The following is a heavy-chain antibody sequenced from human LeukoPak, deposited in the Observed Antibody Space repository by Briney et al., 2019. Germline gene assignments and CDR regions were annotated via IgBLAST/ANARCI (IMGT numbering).Heavy chain of an antibody. Sequence: GGSLRLSCAASGFTFSSYGMHWVRQAPGKGLEWVALIWYDGNNKYYADSVKGRFTISRDNSKNALYLQLNSLRAEDTAVYYCARQHCSGGDCYFFDWGQGTLVTVSS. V-gene: IGHV3-33*01. J-gene: IGHJ4*02. D-gene: IGHD2-15*01. CDR1: GFTFSSYG. CDR3: ARQHCSGGDCYFFD. CDR2: IWYDGNNK.